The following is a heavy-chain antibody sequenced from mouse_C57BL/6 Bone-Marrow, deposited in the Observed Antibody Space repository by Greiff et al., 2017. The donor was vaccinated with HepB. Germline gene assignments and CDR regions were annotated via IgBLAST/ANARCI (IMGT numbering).Heavy chain of an antibody. J-gene: IGHJ2*01. V-gene: IGHV1-78*01. CDR2: IYPRDGST. Sequence: VQLQQSDAELVKPGASVKISCKVSGYTFTDHTIHWMKQRPEQGLEWIGYIYPRDGSTKYNEKFKGTATLTADKSSSTAYMQLNSLTSEYSAVYFCARLRYYGISHYYFDYWGQGTTLTVSS. D-gene: IGHD1-1*01. CDR1: GYTFTDHT. CDR3: ARLRYYGISHYYFDY.